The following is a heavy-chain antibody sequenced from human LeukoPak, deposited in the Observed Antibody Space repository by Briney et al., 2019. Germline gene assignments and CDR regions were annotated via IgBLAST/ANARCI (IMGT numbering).Heavy chain of an antibody. CDR1: GFTFSNYA. CDR2: ISGSGGST. CDR3: AKDDGSGYYTYYFDY. J-gene: IGHJ4*02. Sequence: GGSLRLSCAASGFTFSNYAMNWVRQAPGKGLEWVSGISGSGGSTYYADSVKGRFTISRDNSKKTLYLQMNSLRAEDTAVYYCAKDDGSGYYTYYFDYWGQGTLVTVSS. D-gene: IGHD3-22*01. V-gene: IGHV3-23*01.